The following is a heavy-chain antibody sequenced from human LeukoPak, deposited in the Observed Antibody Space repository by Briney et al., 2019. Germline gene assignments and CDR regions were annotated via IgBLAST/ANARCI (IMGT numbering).Heavy chain of an antibody. CDR1: RFTFSTYS. Sequence: GGSLRLSCGASRFTFSTYSMNWVRQAPGKGLEWVSYVSSSSNTIYYADCEKGRFTISRDNAKNALYLQMNSLRAEDTAVYYCARDHRQSIYGDQYYFDYWGQGTLVTVSS. CDR3: ARDHRQSIYGDQYYFDY. J-gene: IGHJ4*02. D-gene: IGHD4-17*01. V-gene: IGHV3-48*01. CDR2: VSSSSNTI.